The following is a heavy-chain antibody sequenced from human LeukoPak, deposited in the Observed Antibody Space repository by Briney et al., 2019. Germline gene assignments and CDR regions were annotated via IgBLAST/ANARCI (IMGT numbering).Heavy chain of an antibody. J-gene: IGHJ4*02. D-gene: IGHD3-10*01. CDR3: ARDLLTMVREVTWQY. V-gene: IGHV4-38-2*02. CDR1: GYSINSGYY. CDR2: IYHSGTT. Sequence: SETLSLTCSVSGYSINSGYYWGWIRQPPGKGPEWIGTIYHSGTTYYNPSLKSRVTISVDTSKNQLSLELKSVTAADTAVYYCARDLLTMVREVTWQYWGRGTLVAVSS.